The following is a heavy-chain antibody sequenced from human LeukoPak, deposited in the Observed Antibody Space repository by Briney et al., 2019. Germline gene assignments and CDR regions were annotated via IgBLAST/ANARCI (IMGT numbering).Heavy chain of an antibody. CDR1: GGTFTSYG. CDR3: AASQPEYYYDSSGYWDWFDP. Sequence: SVKVSCKASGGTFTSYGINWVRQAPGLGLEWMGRIIPIVGILNYAQRFQGRVTITADNSTNIAYMELSSLRSEDTAVYYCAASQPEYYYDSSGYWDWFDPWGQGTLVTVSS. J-gene: IGHJ5*02. D-gene: IGHD3-22*01. CDR2: IIPIVGIL. V-gene: IGHV1-69*04.